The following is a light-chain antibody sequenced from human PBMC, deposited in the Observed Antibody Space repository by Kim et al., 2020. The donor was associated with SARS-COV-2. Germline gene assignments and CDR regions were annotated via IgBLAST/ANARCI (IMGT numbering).Light chain of an antibody. CDR2: GAS. CDR3: QQFGSSLWT. Sequence: LTQSPGTLSVSPGERATLSCRASQSVSSSYLAWYQQKPGQAPRLLIYGASSRAAGIPDRFSGSVSGTDFTLTISRLEPGDFAVYYCQQFGSSLWTFGQGTKVDIK. CDR1: QSVSSSY. J-gene: IGKJ1*01. V-gene: IGKV3-20*01.